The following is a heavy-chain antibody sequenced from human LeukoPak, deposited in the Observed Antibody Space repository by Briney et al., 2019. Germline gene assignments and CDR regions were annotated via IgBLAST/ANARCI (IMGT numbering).Heavy chain of an antibody. J-gene: IGHJ4*02. V-gene: IGHV3-30*03. CDR3: AREGVYSGSLVIFRVFDY. D-gene: IGHD1-26*01. Sequence: GGSLRLSCAASGFTFSSYGTHWVRQAPGKGLEWVAVISYDGSNKYYADSVKGRFTISSDNSKNTLYLQMNSLRAEDTAVYYCAREGVYSGSLVIFRVFDYWGQGTLVTVSS. CDR2: ISYDGSNK. CDR1: GFTFSSYG.